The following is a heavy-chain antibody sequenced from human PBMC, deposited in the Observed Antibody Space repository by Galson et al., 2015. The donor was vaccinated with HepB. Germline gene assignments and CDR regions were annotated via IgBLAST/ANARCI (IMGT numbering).Heavy chain of an antibody. CDR3: ARDGDYYGSGAFDY. J-gene: IGHJ4*02. Sequence: QSGAEVKKPGESLRISCKASGYTFTSYGISWVRQAPGQGLEWMGWISAYNGNTNYAQKLQGRVTMTTDTSTSTAYMELRSLRSDDTAVYYCARDGDYYGSGAFDYWGQGTLVTVSS. V-gene: IGHV1-18*01. CDR1: GYTFTSYG. CDR2: ISAYNGNT. D-gene: IGHD3-10*01.